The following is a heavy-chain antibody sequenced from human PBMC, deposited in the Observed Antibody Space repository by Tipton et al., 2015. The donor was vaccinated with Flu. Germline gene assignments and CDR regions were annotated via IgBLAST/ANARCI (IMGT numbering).Heavy chain of an antibody. CDR2: IYYSGST. Sequence: TLSLTCTVSGGSVSSGSYYWSWIRQPPGKGLEWIGYIYYSGSTNYNPSLKSRVTISVDTSKNQFSLKLSSVTAADTAVYYCARDQVSPHLTYGMVVWGQGTTVTVSS. D-gene: IGHD2-21*01. CDR1: GGSVSSGSYY. V-gene: IGHV4-61*01. CDR3: ARDQVSPHLTYGMVV. J-gene: IGHJ6*02.